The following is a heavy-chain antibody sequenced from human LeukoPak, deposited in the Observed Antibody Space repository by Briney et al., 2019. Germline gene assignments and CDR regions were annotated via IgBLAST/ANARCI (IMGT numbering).Heavy chain of an antibody. J-gene: IGHJ4*02. CDR1: RGSISSGTYY. D-gene: IGHD1-7*01. CDR3: TGELAGTTVHY. V-gene: IGHV4-61*02. Sequence: SETLSLTCTVSRGSISSGTYYWSWIRQPAGKGLEWIGRIFSNGNTNYNPSLKSRVTISVDTSKNQFSLKLSSVTAADTAIYFCTGELAGTTVHYWGQGTLVTISS. CDR2: IFSNGNT.